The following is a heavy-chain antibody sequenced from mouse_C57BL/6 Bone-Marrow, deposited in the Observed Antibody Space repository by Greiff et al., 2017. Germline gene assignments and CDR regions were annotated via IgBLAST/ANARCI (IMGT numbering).Heavy chain of an antibody. V-gene: IGHV1-62-3*01. J-gene: IGHJ1*03. CDR1: GYTFTSYW. D-gene: IGHD2-4*01. CDR3: TRAFYDDDGGYFDV. CDR2: IDRNSGGT. Sequence: VQLQQPGAELVKPGASVKLSCKASGYTFTSYWMHWVKQRPGRGLEWIGRIDRNSGGTTYNEKFKSKATLTVDKPSSTAYMQLSSLTSEDSAVYYWTRAFYDDDGGYFDVWGTGTTVTVSS.